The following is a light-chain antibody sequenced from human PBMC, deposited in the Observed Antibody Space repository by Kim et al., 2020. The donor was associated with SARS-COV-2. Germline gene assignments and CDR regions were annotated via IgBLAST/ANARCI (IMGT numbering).Light chain of an antibody. CDR2: DVN. CDR1: SSDIGNYNY. CDR3: SSYTTSGTLL. V-gene: IGLV2-14*01. J-gene: IGLJ2*01. Sequence: QSALTQPASVSGSPGQSITISCTGTSSDIGNYNYVSWYQQHPGKAPKLMIYDVNKRPSGVSYRLSGSKSGNTASLTISGLQAEDEADYYCSSYTTSGTLLFGGGTQLTVL.